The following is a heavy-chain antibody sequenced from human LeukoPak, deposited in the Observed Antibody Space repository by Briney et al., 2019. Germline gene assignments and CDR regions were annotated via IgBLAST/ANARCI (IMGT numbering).Heavy chain of an antibody. D-gene: IGHD6-13*01. CDR1: GFTFSSYA. CDR2: ISSNGGST. J-gene: IGHJ4*02. Sequence: GGSLRLSCAASGFTFSSYAMHWVRQAPGKGLAYVSAISSNGGSTYYANSVKGRFTISRDNSKNTLYLQMGSLRAEDMAVYYCARERYSHYDYWGQGTLVTVSS. V-gene: IGHV3-64*01. CDR3: ARERYSHYDY.